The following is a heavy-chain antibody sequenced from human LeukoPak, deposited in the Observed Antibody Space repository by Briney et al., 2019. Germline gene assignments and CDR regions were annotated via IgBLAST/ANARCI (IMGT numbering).Heavy chain of an antibody. V-gene: IGHV4-34*01. Sequence: SETLSLTCAVYGGSFSGYYWSWIRQAPGKGLEWIGEINHSGSTNYNPSLKSRVTISVDTSKNQFSLKLSSVTAADTAVYSCARHPRTDSYGYNYWGQGTLVTVSS. CDR3: ARHPRTDSYGYNY. CDR2: INHSGST. D-gene: IGHD5-18*01. J-gene: IGHJ4*02. CDR1: GGSFSGYY.